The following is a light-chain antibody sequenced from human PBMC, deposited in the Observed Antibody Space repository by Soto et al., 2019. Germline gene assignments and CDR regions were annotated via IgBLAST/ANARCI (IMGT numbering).Light chain of an antibody. V-gene: IGKV1-5*03. CDR2: KAS. J-gene: IGKJ1*01. CDR1: QSISSW. CDR3: QQYNSYPT. Sequence: DIQMTQSPSTLSASVGDRVTITCRASQSISSWLAWYQQKPGKAPKLLIYKASSLESGVPSRFSGSGSGTEFTLTISCLQPDDFATYYCQQYNSYPTFGQGTKVEIK.